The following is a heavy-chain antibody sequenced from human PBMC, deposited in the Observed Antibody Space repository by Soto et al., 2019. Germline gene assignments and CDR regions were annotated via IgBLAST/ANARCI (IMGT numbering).Heavy chain of an antibody. CDR3: AKDYDYYYYGMDV. Sequence: GESLKISCAASGFTFSSYAMSWVRQAPGKGLEWVSAISGSGGSTYYADSVKGRFTISRDNSKNTLYLQMNSLRAEDTAVYYCAKDYDYYYYGMDVWGQGTTVTVSS. CDR2: ISGSGGST. V-gene: IGHV3-23*01. CDR1: GFTFSSYA. D-gene: IGHD4-17*01. J-gene: IGHJ6*02.